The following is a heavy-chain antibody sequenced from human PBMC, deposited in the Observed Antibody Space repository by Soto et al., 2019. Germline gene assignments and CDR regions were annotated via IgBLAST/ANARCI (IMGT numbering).Heavy chain of an antibody. CDR3: AKDLYRRMVRGSLPSYGMDV. Sequence: GGSLRLSCAASGFTFSSYAMSWVRQAPGKGLEWVSAISGSGGSTYYADSVKGRFTISRDNSKNTLYLQMNSLRAEDTAVYYCAKDLYRRMVRGSLPSYGMDVWGQGTTVTVSS. CDR1: GFTFSSYA. J-gene: IGHJ6*02. CDR2: ISGSGGST. V-gene: IGHV3-23*01. D-gene: IGHD3-10*01.